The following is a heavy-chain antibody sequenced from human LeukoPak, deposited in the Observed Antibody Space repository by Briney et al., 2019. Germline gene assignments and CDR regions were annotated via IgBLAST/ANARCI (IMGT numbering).Heavy chain of an antibody. D-gene: IGHD1-26*01. CDR2: IYSGGST. J-gene: IGHJ3*02. CDR3: ARDLRGELPNAFDI. CDR1: GLTVSSNY. Sequence: PGGSLRLSCAASGLTVSSNYMSWVRQAPGKGLEWVSVIYSGGSTYYADSVKGRFTISRDNSKNTLYLQMNSLRAEDTAVYYCARDLRGELPNAFDIWGQGTMATVSS. V-gene: IGHV3-66*01.